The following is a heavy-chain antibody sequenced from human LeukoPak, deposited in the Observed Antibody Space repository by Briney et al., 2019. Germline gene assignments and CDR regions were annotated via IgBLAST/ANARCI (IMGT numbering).Heavy chain of an antibody. V-gene: IGHV3-74*01. CDR2: ISIDGSST. CDR1: GFTFSSYW. CDR3: ASGLGDTRGADY. D-gene: IGHD3/OR15-3a*01. Sequence: GGSLRLSCAATGFTFSSYWMYWVRQAPGKGLVWVSLISIDGSSTFYADSVKGRFSISRDNAKNTLFLQMNSLRAEDTAVYYCASGLGDTRGADYWGQGTLVTVSS. J-gene: IGHJ4*02.